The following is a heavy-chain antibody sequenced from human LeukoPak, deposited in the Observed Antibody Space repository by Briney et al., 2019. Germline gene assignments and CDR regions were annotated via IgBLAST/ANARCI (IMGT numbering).Heavy chain of an antibody. V-gene: IGHV4-39*01. J-gene: IGHJ4*02. Sequence: SETLSLTCTVSGDSISSSNYYWGSIRQPPGKGLEWIGSIFYSGSTYYNPSLKSRVTISVDRSKNQFSLKLSSVTAADTAVYYCARRVSTVLSLYYFDYWGQGTLVTVSS. CDR3: ARRVSTVLSLYYFDY. CDR1: GDSISSSNYY. D-gene: IGHD4-17*01. CDR2: IFYSGST.